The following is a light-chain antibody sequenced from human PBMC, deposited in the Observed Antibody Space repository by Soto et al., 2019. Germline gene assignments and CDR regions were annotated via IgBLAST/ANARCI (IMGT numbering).Light chain of an antibody. CDR3: QQYSSSPRT. Sequence: VLTQSPATVSMSPGESATVSCRASQNVGSALAWYQHKPGQAPRLLVYGASTWATGIPVRFSASGSGTDFTLTISSLEPEDFAVYYCQQYSSSPRTFGQGTKVEIK. J-gene: IGKJ1*01. CDR2: GAS. V-gene: IGKV3-20*01. CDR1: QNVGSA.